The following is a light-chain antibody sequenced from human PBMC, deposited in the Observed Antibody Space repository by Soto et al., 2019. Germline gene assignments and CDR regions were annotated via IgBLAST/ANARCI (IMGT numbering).Light chain of an antibody. J-gene: IGKJ1*01. CDR3: QQYYNGPWT. Sequence: DIVLTQSPDSLAVSLGERATINCKSSQSLLYNSNNKNYLAWFQQKSGQPPKLLIYWASTRESGVPDRFSGSGSGTAFTLTVSSLQAEDVAVYYCQQYYNGPWTFGQGTRVEIK. CDR1: QSLLYNSNNKNY. CDR2: WAS. V-gene: IGKV4-1*01.